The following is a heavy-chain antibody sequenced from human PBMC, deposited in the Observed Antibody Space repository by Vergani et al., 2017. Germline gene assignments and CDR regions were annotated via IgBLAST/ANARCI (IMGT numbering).Heavy chain of an antibody. J-gene: IGHJ6*03. CDR1: GYTFTSYG. D-gene: IGHD2-15*01. Sequence: QVQLVQSGAEVKKPGASVKVSCKASGYTFTSYGISWVRQAPGQGLEWMGWISAYNGNTNYAQKLQGRVTMTTDTSTSTAYMELRSMRSDDTAVYYCARHSKEYCSGGSCYGTQGGYYYYMDVWGKGTTVTVSS. CDR3: ARHSKEYCSGGSCYGTQGGYYYYMDV. V-gene: IGHV1-18*01. CDR2: ISAYNGNT.